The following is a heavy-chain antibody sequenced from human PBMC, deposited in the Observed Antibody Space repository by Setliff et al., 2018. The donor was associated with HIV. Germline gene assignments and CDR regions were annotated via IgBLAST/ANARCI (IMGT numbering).Heavy chain of an antibody. V-gene: IGHV4-39*02. Sequence: SETLSLTCTVSGGSISNSAYYWGWIRQPTGKGLEWTGTIYYSGSTQYNPSFKSRVTISIDTSKNEFSLKLSSVTAADTAVYYCARVPIYYYYYMDVWGKGTTVTVSS. CDR3: ARVPIYYYYYMDV. CDR1: GGSISNSAYY. CDR2: IYYSGST. J-gene: IGHJ6*03.